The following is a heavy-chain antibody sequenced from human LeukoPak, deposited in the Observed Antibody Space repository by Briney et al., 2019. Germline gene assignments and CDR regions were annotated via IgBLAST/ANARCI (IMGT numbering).Heavy chain of an antibody. D-gene: IGHD2-2*01. V-gene: IGHV3-30*02. J-gene: IGHJ4*02. CDR3: ARTDCSSTSCYDHVRDGTIYYFDY. Sequence: GGSLRLSCAASGFTFSSYGMHWVRQAPGKGLEWVAFIRYDGSNKYYADSVKGRFTISRDNSKNTLYLQMNSLRAEDTAVYYCARTDCSSTSCYDHVRDGTIYYFDYWGQGTLVAVSS. CDR2: IRYDGSNK. CDR1: GFTFSSYG.